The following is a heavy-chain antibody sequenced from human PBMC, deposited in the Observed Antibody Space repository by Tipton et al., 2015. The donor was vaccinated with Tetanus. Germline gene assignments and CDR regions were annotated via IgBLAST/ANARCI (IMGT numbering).Heavy chain of an antibody. Sequence: SLRLSCAASGFIFSGYGIHWVRQAPGKGLEWLAVSWYDGTDKYYADSVKGRFTISRDNSKNTLYLQMNSLRAEDTALYYCAREADCSGGSCFSGDFDTWGQGTQVTVSS. J-gene: IGHJ4*02. V-gene: IGHV3-33*01. CDR1: GFIFSGYG. D-gene: IGHD2-15*01. CDR2: SWYDGTDK. CDR3: AREADCSGGSCFSGDFDT.